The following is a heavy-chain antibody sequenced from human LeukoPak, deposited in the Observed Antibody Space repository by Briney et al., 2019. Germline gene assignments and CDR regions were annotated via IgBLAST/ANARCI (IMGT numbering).Heavy chain of an antibody. J-gene: IGHJ4*02. Sequence: PSETLSLTCTVSGGSISSSSYYSCWIRQPPGKGLEWIGSIYYSGSTYYNPSLKSRVTISVDTSKNQFSLKLSSVTAADTAVYYCARRGQWPSPNDYWGQGTLVTVSS. CDR2: IYYSGST. D-gene: IGHD6-19*01. CDR3: ARRGQWPSPNDY. CDR1: GGSISSSSYY. V-gene: IGHV4-39*01.